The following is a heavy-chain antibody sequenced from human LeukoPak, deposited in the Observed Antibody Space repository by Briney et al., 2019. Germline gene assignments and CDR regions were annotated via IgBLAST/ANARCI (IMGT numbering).Heavy chain of an antibody. CDR1: GFTFSNYA. V-gene: IGHV3-23*01. Sequence: GGSLRLSCAASGFTFSNYAMTWVRQAPGKGLEWVSSIYGGGSSKYYADSVKGRFTISRDNSKNTLYLQMNSLRAEDTAVYYCAKSIAVAATGHAFDIWGQGTMVTVSS. J-gene: IGHJ3*02. CDR2: IYGGGSSK. CDR3: AKSIAVAATGHAFDI. D-gene: IGHD6-19*01.